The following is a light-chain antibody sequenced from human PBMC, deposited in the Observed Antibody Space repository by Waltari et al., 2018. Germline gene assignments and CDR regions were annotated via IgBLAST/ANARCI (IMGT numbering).Light chain of an antibody. J-gene: IGKJ4*01. CDR1: QSVLYSSNNRNY. CDR2: WAS. Sequence: DIVMTQSPDSLTVSLGERATINCKSSQSVLYSSNNRNYLVWYQQKPGQPPKLLIYWASTRACGVPDRFSGGGSGTEFTLTISSLQAEDVAVYYCQQYYTIPITFGGGTKVEI. V-gene: IGKV4-1*01. CDR3: QQYYTIPIT.